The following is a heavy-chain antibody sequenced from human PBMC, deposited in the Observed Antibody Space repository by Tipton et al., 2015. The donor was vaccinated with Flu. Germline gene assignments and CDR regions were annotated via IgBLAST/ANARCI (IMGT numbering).Heavy chain of an antibody. J-gene: IGHJ3*02. CDR3: ARLSLSFNAFDI. D-gene: IGHD2/OR15-2a*01. CDR2: ISHSGST. CDR1: GGSIRNYY. V-gene: IGHV4-4*07. Sequence: TLSLTCTVSGGSIRNYYWSWLRQPAGKGLEWIGRISHSGSTNYNVSLNGRVIMSVDPSKGQLSLRLNSVTAADTAVYYCARLSLSFNAFDIWGQGTTVIVSS.